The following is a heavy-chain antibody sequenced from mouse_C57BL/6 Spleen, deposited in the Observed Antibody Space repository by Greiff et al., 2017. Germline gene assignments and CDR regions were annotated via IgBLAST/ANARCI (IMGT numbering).Heavy chain of an antibody. J-gene: IGHJ2*01. V-gene: IGHV1-53*01. CDR3: ARPSTVGYFDY. CDR2: INPSNGGT. Sequence: VQLQQSGTELVKPGASVKLSCKASGYTFTSYWMHWVKQRPGQGLEWIGNINPSNGGTNYNEKFKSKATLTVYKSSSTAYMQLSSLTSEDSAVYYCARPSTVGYFDYWGQGTTLTVSS. D-gene: IGHD4-1*02. CDR1: GYTFTSYW.